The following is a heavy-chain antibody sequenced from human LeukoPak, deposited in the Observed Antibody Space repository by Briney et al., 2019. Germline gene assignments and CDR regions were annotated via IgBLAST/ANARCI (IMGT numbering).Heavy chain of an antibody. CDR2: INPNSGGT. V-gene: IGHV1-2*02. CDR3: ARGDVGPPYYYYMDV. CDR1: GYTFTGYY. J-gene: IGHJ6*03. Sequence: GASVNVSCKASGYTFTGYYMHWVRQAPGQGLEWMGWINPNSGGTNYAQKFQGRVTMTRDTSISTAYMELSRLRSDDTAVYYCARGDVGPPYYYYMDVWGKGTTVTVSS. D-gene: IGHD2-15*01.